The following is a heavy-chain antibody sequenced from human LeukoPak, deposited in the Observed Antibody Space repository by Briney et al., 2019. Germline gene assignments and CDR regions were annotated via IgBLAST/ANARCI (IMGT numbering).Heavy chain of an antibody. V-gene: IGHV3-21*01. D-gene: IGHD2-21*02. CDR3: ARGIVVVTAHNWFDP. J-gene: IGHJ5*02. CDR2: ISSSSSYI. Sequence: GGSLRLSCAASGFTFSSYSMNWVRQAPGKGLEWVSSISSSSSYIYYADSVKGRFTISRDNAKNSLYLQMNSLRAEDTAVYYCARGIVVVTAHNWFDPWGQGTLVTVSS. CDR1: GFTFSSYS.